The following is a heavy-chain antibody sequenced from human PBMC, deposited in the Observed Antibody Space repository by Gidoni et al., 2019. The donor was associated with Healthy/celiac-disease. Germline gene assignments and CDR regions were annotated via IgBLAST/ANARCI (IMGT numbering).Heavy chain of an antibody. Sequence: QVQLVESGGGVVQPGRSLRLSCAASGFTFSSYGMHWVRQAPGKGLGWVAVIWYDGSNKYYADCVKGRFTISRDNSKNTLYLQMNSLRAEDTAVYYCARGPKQGYGMDVWGQGTTVTVSS. J-gene: IGHJ6*02. CDR1: GFTFSSYG. CDR3: ARGPKQGYGMDV. V-gene: IGHV3-33*01. CDR2: IWYDGSNK.